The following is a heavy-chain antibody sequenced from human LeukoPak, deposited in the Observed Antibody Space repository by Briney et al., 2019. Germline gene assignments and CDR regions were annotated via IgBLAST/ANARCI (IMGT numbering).Heavy chain of an antibody. CDR3: ARGRSKFDY. J-gene: IGHJ4*02. CDR1: GGSISRGDYY. CDR2: IYYSGST. V-gene: IGHV4-30-4*01. D-gene: IGHD5-24*01. Sequence: SETLSLTCAVSGGSISRGDYYWSWIRQPPGKGLEWIGYIYYSGSTDYSPSLKSRVTISVDTSKNQFSLKLRSVTAADTAVYYCARGRSKFDYWGQGTLVTVSS.